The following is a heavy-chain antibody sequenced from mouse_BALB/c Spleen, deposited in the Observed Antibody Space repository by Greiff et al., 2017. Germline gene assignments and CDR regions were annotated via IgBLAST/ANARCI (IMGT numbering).Heavy chain of an antibody. CDR3: ARHPSGTSDAMDY. V-gene: IGHV5-6*01. CDR1: GFTFSSYG. Sequence: EVKLVESGGDLVKPGGSLKLSCTASGFTFSSYGMSWVRQTPDKRLEWVATISSGGSYTYYPDSVKGRFTISRDNAKNTLYLQMSSLKSEDTAMYYCARHPSGTSDAMDYWGQGTSVTVSS. D-gene: IGHD4-1*01. CDR2: ISSGGSYT. J-gene: IGHJ4*01.